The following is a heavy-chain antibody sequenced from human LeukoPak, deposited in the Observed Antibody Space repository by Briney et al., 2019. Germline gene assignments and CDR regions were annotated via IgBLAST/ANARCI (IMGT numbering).Heavy chain of an antibody. CDR2: IKQDGSET. CDR3: ARHDYGDYVWENGFDP. V-gene: IGHV3-7*01. CDR1: GFSFSSHW. Sequence: GGSLRLSCAASGFSFSSHWMHWVRQAPGKGLEWVANIKQDGSETYYVDSVKGRFTISRDNAKNSLYLQMNSLRAEDTAMYYCARHDYGDYVWENGFDPWGQGTLVTVSS. J-gene: IGHJ5*02. D-gene: IGHD4-17*01.